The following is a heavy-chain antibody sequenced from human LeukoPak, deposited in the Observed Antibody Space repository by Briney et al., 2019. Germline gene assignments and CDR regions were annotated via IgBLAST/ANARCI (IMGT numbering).Heavy chain of an antibody. D-gene: IGHD2-2*01. CDR1: GGSISSYY. J-gene: IGHJ6*02. CDR2: IYYSGST. CDR3: ARISVVVPAAMRRDYYYYGMDV. Sequence: PSETLSLTCTVSGGSISSYYWSWIRQPPGKGLEWIGYIYYSGSTNYNPSLKSRVTISVDTSKNQFSLKLSSVTAADTAVYYCARISVVVPAAMRRDYYYYGMDVWGQGTTVTVSS. V-gene: IGHV4-59*08.